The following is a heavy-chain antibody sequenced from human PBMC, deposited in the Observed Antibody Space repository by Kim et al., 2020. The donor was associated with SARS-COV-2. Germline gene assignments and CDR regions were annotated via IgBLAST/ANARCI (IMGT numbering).Heavy chain of an antibody. CDR3: ARVTYYYDSSGYYHNWFDP. CDR2: IYYSGST. V-gene: IGHV4-31*03. D-gene: IGHD3-22*01. J-gene: IGHJ5*02. Sequence: SETLSLTCTVSGGSISSGGYYWSWIRQHPGKGLEWIGYIYYSGSTYYNPSLKSRVTISVDTSKNQFSLKLSSVTAADTAVYYCARVTYYYDSSGYYHNWFDPWGQGTLVTVSS. CDR1: GGSISSGGYY.